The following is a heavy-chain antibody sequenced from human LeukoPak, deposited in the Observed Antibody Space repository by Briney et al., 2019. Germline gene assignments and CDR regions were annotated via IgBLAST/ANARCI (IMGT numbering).Heavy chain of an antibody. CDR1: GYTFTSYD. Sequence: ASVKVSCKSSGYTFTSYDINWVRQATGQGLEWVGWMNPNSGNTGSAQKFQGRVTMTRDTSISTAYMELSSLRSEDTAIYYCARAAGDLDYWGQGTLVTVSS. CDR2: MNPNSGNT. J-gene: IGHJ4*02. CDR3: ARAAGDLDY. V-gene: IGHV1-8*01.